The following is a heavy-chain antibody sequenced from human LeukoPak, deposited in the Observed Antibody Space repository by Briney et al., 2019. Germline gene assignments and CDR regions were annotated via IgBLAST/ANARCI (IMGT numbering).Heavy chain of an antibody. Sequence: LSLTCTVSGGSISSSSYSWGWIRQPPGKGLEWVAVISYDGSNKYYADSVKGRFTISGDNSKNTLYLQMNSLRAEDTAVYYCARDRVGATDYFDYWGQGTLVTVSS. CDR2: ISYDGSNK. CDR3: ARDRVGATDYFDY. J-gene: IGHJ4*02. D-gene: IGHD1-26*01. CDR1: GGSISSSSYS. V-gene: IGHV3-30-3*01.